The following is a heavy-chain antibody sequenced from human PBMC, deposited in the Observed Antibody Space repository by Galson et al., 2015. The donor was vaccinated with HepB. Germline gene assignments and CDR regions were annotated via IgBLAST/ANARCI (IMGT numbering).Heavy chain of an antibody. Sequence: TCAVSGGSISSSNWWSWVRQPPGKGLEWIGEIYHSGSTNYNPSLKSRVTISVDKSKNQFSLKLSSVTAADTAVYYCARVWYYDSSGRVAFDIWGQGTMVTVSS. D-gene: IGHD3-22*01. CDR2: IYHSGST. V-gene: IGHV4-4*02. CDR3: ARVWYYDSSGRVAFDI. J-gene: IGHJ3*02. CDR1: GGSISSSNW.